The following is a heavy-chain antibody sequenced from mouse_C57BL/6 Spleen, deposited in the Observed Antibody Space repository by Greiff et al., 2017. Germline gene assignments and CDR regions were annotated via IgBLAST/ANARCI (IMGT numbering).Heavy chain of an antibody. CDR3: ARHNDYDGYAMDY. D-gene: IGHD2-4*01. Sequence: VKLVESGPGLVAPSQSLSITCTVSGFSLTSYGVHWVRQPPGKGLEWLVVIWSDGSTTYNSAPKSRLSISKDNSKSQVFLKMNSLQTDDTAMYYCARHNDYDGYAMDYWGQGTSVTVSS. V-gene: IGHV2-6-1*01. J-gene: IGHJ4*01. CDR1: GFSLTSYG. CDR2: IWSDGST.